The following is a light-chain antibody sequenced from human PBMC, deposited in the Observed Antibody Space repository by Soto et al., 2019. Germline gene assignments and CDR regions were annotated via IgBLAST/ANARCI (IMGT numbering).Light chain of an antibody. CDR3: CSYATGSTYS. V-gene: IGLV2-23*01. CDR1: SSDVGTYNL. J-gene: IGLJ1*01. Sequence: QSVLTQPASVSGSPGQSITISCTGTSSDVGTYNLVSWYQQHPGEAPKLIIYEGSKRPSGVSNRFSASRSGNTASLTISGLQAEDEADYYCCSYATGSTYSFGTGTKLTVL. CDR2: EGS.